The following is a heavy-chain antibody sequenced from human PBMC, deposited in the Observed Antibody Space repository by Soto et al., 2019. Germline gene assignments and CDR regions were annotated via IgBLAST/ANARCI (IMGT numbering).Heavy chain of an antibody. J-gene: IGHJ4*02. V-gene: IGHV2-5*02. CDR1: GFSLSTSGVG. CDR3: AHRRKNRDTAMATFDY. CDR2: IYWDDDK. Sequence: QITLKESGPTLVKPTQTLTLTCTFSGFSLSTSGVGVGWIRQPPGKALEWLALIYWDDDKRYSPSLKSRLTITXXTXKXXVVLTMTNMDPVDTATYYCAHRRKNRDTAMATFDYWGQGTLVTVSS. D-gene: IGHD5-18*01.